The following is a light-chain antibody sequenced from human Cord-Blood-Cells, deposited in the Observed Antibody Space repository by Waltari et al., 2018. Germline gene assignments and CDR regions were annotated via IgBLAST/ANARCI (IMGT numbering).Light chain of an antibody. CDR2: DAS. CDR1: QSVSSY. V-gene: IGKV3-11*01. J-gene: IGKJ4*01. CDR3: QQRSNWLT. Sequence: EIVLTQSPATLSLSPGERATLSCRACQSVSSYLAWYQQKPGQAPRLLIYDASNRATGIPARFSCSGSGTDFTLTISSLEPEDFAVYYCQQRSNWLTFGGGIKVEIK.